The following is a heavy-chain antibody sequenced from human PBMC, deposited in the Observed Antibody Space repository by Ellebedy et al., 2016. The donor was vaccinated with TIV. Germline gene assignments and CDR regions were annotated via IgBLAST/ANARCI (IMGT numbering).Heavy chain of an antibody. J-gene: IGHJ6*02. CDR3: AREKKVVPAAMISFYYYYYGMDV. CDR1: GYTFANYG. Sequence: ASVKVSCXASGYTFANYGINWVRQAPGQGLEWMGWISAYNGNTNYAQKLQGRVTMTTDTSTSTAYMELRSLRSDDTAVYYCAREKKVVPAAMISFYYYYYGMDVWGQGTTVTVSS. CDR2: ISAYNGNT. D-gene: IGHD2-2*01. V-gene: IGHV1-18*01.